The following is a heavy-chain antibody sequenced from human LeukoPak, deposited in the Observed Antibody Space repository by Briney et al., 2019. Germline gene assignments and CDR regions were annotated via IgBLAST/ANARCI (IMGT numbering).Heavy chain of an antibody. J-gene: IGHJ4*02. V-gene: IGHV4-34*01. CDR2: INHSGST. D-gene: IGHD3-3*01. Sequence: SETLCLTCAAYGGSFSGHYWSWIRQPPGKGLEWVGEINHSGSTNYNPALKSRVTISVDTSTNQCSLKLMSRTEADTAVYYCARGRLLGVVIIGYWGQGTLVTVSS. CDR3: ARGRLLGVVIIGY. CDR1: GGSFSGHY.